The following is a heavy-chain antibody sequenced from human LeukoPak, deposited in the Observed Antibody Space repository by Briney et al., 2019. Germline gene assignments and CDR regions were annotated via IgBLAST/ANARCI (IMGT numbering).Heavy chain of an antibody. J-gene: IGHJ5*02. CDR1: GYTFTSYG. CDR3: ARVSYYDSSGYYYVGNNWFDP. D-gene: IGHD3-22*01. CDR2: ISAYNGNT. Sequence: ASVKVSCKASGYTFTSYGISWVRQAPGQGLEWMGWISAYNGNTNYAQKLQGRVTMTTDTSTSTAYMELRSLRSDDTAVYYCARVSYYDSSGYYYVGNNWFDPWAREPWSPSPQ. V-gene: IGHV1-18*01.